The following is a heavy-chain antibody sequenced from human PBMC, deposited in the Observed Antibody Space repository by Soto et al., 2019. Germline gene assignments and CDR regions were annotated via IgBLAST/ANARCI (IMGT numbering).Heavy chain of an antibody. J-gene: IGHJ3*02. CDR2: IYHSGST. CDR3: ARDLEYYYDSSGYYSDAFDI. Sequence: QVQLQESGPGLVKPSGTLSLTCAVSGGSISSSNWWSWVRQPPGKGLEWIGEIYHSGSTNYNPSLKSRVTISVDKSKNQFSLKLSSVTAADTAVYYCARDLEYYYDSSGYYSDAFDIWGQGTMVTVSS. CDR1: GGSISSSNW. D-gene: IGHD3-22*01. V-gene: IGHV4-4*02.